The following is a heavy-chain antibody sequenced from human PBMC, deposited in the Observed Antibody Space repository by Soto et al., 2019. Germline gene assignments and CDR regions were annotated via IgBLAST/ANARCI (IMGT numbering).Heavy chain of an antibody. CDR3: ARGHYGGNSYYFDY. J-gene: IGHJ4*02. Sequence: GASVKVSCKASGYTFTGYYMHWVRQAPGQGLEWMGWINPNSGGTNYAQKFQGRVTMTRDTSISTAYMELSRLRSDDTAVYYCARGHYGGNSYYFDYWGQGTLVTVSS. D-gene: IGHD4-17*01. CDR2: INPNSGGT. V-gene: IGHV1-2*02. CDR1: GYTFTGYY.